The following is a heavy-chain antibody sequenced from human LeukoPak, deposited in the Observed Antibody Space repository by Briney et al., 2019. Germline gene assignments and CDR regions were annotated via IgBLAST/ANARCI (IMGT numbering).Heavy chain of an antibody. V-gene: IGHV4-59*01. Sequence: SETLSLTCTGSGGSISSYYWSWIRQPPGQGLEWIGYIYYSGSTNYNPSLKSRVTISVDTSKNQFSLKLSSVPAADTAVYYCARDADVEIGIAAAGIEEDNWFDPWGQGTLVTVSS. D-gene: IGHD6-13*01. CDR3: ARDADVEIGIAAAGIEEDNWFDP. CDR1: GGSISSYY. J-gene: IGHJ5*02. CDR2: IYYSGST.